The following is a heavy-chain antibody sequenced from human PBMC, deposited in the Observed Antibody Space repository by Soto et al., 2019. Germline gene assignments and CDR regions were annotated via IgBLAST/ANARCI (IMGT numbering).Heavy chain of an antibody. CDR1: GYTFTSYG. V-gene: IGHV1-18*01. J-gene: IGHJ5*02. D-gene: IGHD3-10*01. Sequence: QVQLVQSGAEVKKPGASVKVSCKASGYTFTSYGISWVRQAPGQGLECMGWISAYNGNTNYAQKLQGRVTMTADTYTSTAYMELRSLRSDDPAVYYCARDYYGSGRLNAHNWFDPGGQGTLVTVSS. CDR2: ISAYNGNT. CDR3: ARDYYGSGRLNAHNWFDP.